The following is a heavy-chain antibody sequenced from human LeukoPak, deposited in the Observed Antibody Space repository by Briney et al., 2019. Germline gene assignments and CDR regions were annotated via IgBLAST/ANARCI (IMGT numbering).Heavy chain of an antibody. V-gene: IGHV4-4*07. CDR1: GGSITTYY. D-gene: IGHD3-10*01. CDR3: ARDLWFGEFFDAFDV. J-gene: IGHJ3*01. CDR2: IYSSGST. Sequence: SETLSLTCTVSGGSITTYYWSWFRQPAGKGLEWIGRIYSSGSTKYNPSLEGRVTMSVDTAKNQFALKLRSVTAADTAVYYCARDLWFGEFFDAFDVWGHGTKVTVSS.